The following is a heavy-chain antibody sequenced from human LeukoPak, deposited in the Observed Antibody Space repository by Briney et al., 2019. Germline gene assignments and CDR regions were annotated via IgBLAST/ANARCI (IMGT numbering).Heavy chain of an antibody. D-gene: IGHD5-18*01. CDR3: GRDPRLGIRGYTYGYIDY. CDR2: INTNTGNP. V-gene: IGHV7-4-1*02. CDR1: GYTFTSYA. Sequence: ASVKVSCKASGYTFTSYAMNWVRQAPGQGLEWMGWINTNTGNPTYAQGFTGRCVFSLDTSVSTAYLQISGLTADDTAVYFCGRDPRLGIRGYTYGYIDYWGQGTLVTVSS. J-gene: IGHJ4*02.